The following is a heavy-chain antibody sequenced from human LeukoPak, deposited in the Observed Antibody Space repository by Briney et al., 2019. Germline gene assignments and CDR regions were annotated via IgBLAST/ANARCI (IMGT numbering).Heavy chain of an antibody. J-gene: IGHJ6*02. CDR3: ARCGWFGEISDV. CDR1: GFTFRNFW. V-gene: IGHV3-7*01. Sequence: GGSLRLSCGASGFTFRNFWMSWVRQAPGKGLEWVANIKQDGSEKYYVDSVKGRFTISRDNAKNSLYLQMNSLRAEDTAVYYCARCGWFGEISDVWGQGTTVTVSS. D-gene: IGHD3-10*01. CDR2: IKQDGSEK.